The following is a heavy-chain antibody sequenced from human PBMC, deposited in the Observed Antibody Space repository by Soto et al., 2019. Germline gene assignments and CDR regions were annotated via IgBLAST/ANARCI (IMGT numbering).Heavy chain of an antibody. V-gene: IGHV3-48*01. D-gene: IGHD2-15*01. Sequence: GESLKISCAASGFTFYTYSMNWVRQAPGKGLEWISYIDSSGSITVYADSVKGRFIVSRDNSMNTVYLQMNSLRVEDTAVYYCARAEVDMPTPWGQGTLVTVSS. CDR3: ARAEVDMPTP. J-gene: IGHJ5*02. CDR1: GFTFYTYS. CDR2: IDSSGSIT.